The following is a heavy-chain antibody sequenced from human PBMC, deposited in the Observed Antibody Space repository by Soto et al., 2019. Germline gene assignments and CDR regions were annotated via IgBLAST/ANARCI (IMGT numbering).Heavy chain of an antibody. V-gene: IGHV3-30*18. D-gene: IGHD5-12*01. Sequence: GGSLRLSCAASGFTFSSYGMHWVRQAPGKGLEWVAVISYDGSNKYYADSVKGRFTISRDNSKNTLYLQMNSLRAEDTALYYCAKSLVATNHYYYYMDVWGKGTTVTVSS. J-gene: IGHJ6*03. CDR1: GFTFSSYG. CDR3: AKSLVATNHYYYYMDV. CDR2: ISYDGSNK.